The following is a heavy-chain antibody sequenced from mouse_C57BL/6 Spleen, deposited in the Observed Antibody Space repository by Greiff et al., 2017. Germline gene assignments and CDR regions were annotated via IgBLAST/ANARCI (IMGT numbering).Heavy chain of an antibody. CDR1: GYSFTSYY. CDR3: ARYDGYGEGYAMDY. D-gene: IGHD2-2*01. J-gene: IGHJ4*01. Sequence: QVQLQQSGPELVKPGASVTISCTASGYSFTSYYIHWVKQRPGQGLEWIGWIYPGSGNTKNTEKSKGKATLTAETSSSTAYRQHRSLTSEDSAVYNRARYDGYGEGYAMDYWGQGTSVTVSS. V-gene: IGHV1-66*01. CDR2: IYPGSGNT.